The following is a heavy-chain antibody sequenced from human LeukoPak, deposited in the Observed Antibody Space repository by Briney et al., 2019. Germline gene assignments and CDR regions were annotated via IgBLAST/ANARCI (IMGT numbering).Heavy chain of an antibody. CDR1: GGSFSGYY. CDR3: ARAGYSSGWTHLNWFDP. CDR2: INNSGRT. J-gene: IGHJ5*02. V-gene: IGHV4-34*01. Sequence: SETLSLTCAVYGGSFSGYYWTWIRQTPGKGLEWIGEINNSGRTNYNPSLKSRVILSVDTSQNQFSLQLHSVTAADTAVYYCARAGYSSGWTHLNWFDPWGQGTLVTVSS. D-gene: IGHD6-19*01.